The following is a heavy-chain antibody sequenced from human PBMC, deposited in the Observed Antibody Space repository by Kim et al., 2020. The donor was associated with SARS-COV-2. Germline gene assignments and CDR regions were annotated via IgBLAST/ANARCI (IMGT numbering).Heavy chain of an antibody. CDR2: INSDGSST. J-gene: IGHJ4*02. V-gene: IGHV3-74*01. CDR1: GFTFSSYW. D-gene: IGHD5-18*01. Sequence: GGSLRLSCAASGFTFSSYWMNWVRQAPGKGLVWVSRINSDGSSTSYADSVKGRFTISRDNAKNTLYLQMNSLRAEDTAVYYCAVLDPAMVPQDYWGQGTLVTVSS. CDR3: AVLDPAMVPQDY.